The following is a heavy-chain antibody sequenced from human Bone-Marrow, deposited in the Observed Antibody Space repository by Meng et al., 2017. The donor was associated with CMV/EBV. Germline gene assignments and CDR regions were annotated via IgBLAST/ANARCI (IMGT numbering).Heavy chain of an antibody. CDR1: GGSISSSSYY. V-gene: IGHV3-53*01. J-gene: IGHJ4*02. CDR3: ARGHQLLPDY. Sequence: ETLSLTCTVSGGSISSSSYYWGWIRQPPGKGLEWVSVIYSGGSTYYADSVKGRFTISRDNSKNTLYLQMNSLRAEDTAVYYCARGHQLLPDYWGQGTLVTVSS. D-gene: IGHD2-2*01. CDR2: IYSGGST.